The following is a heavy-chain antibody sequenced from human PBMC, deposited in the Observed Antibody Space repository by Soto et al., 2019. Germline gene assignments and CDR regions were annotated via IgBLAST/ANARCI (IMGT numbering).Heavy chain of an antibody. Sequence: PETLSLTCAVYGGSFSGYYWSWIRQPPGKGLEWIGEINHSGSTNYNPSLKSRVTISVDTSKNQFSLKLSSVTAADTAVYYCARGYYGSGSYLYGPYYYYGMDVWGQGTTVTLSS. CDR3: ARGYYGSGSYLYGPYYYYGMDV. J-gene: IGHJ6*02. V-gene: IGHV4-34*01. D-gene: IGHD3-10*01. CDR1: GGSFSGYY. CDR2: INHSGST.